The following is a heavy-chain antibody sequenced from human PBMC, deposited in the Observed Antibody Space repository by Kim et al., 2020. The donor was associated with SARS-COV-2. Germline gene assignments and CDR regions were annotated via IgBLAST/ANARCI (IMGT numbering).Heavy chain of an antibody. J-gene: IGHJ6*01. Sequence: SVKVSCKASGDTFSSYAISWVRQAPGQGLEWMGGIIPIFGTANYAQKFQGRVTITADESTSTAYMELRSLRTEDTAVYYCARHIVVVTTTVYYYYGMDV. V-gene: IGHV1-69*13. CDR1: GDTFSSYA. D-gene: IGHD2-21*02. CDR2: IIPIFGTA. CDR3: ARHIVVVTTTVYYYYGMDV.